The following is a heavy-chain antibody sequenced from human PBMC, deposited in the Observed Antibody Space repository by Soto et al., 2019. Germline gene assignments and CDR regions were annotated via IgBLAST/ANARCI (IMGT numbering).Heavy chain of an antibody. CDR2: IIPILGIA. D-gene: IGHD2-2*01. Sequence: GASVKVSCKASGGTFSSYTISWVRQAPGQGLEWMGRIIPILGIANYAQKFQGRVAITADKSTSTAYMELSSLRSEDTAVYYCARVGQRYCSSTSCQFDYWGQGTLVTVSS. CDR1: GGTFSSYT. V-gene: IGHV1-69*02. J-gene: IGHJ4*02. CDR3: ARVGQRYCSSTSCQFDY.